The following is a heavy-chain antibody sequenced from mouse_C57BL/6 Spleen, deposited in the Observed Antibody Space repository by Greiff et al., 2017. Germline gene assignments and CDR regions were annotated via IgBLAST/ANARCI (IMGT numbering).Heavy chain of an antibody. D-gene: IGHD1-1*01. CDR2: IDPSDSYS. Sequence: VQLHQPGAELVMPGASVKLSCKASGYTFTSYWMHWVKQRPGQGLEWIGEIDPSDSYSNYNQKFKGKSTLTVAKSSSTAYMQLSSLTSDDSAVYYCARATVVARYFDVWGTGTTVTVSS. CDR3: ARATVVARYFDV. J-gene: IGHJ1*03. CDR1: GYTFTSYW. V-gene: IGHV1-69*01.